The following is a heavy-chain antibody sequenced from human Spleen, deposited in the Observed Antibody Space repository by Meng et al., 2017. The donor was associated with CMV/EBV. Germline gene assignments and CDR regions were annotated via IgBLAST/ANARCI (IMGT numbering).Heavy chain of an antibody. CDR1: GFTFRGHG. CDR2: IDTAGNCT. V-gene: IGHV3-74*03. CDR3: ARATPTTIFGVVRGGNRNLDYYYGMDV. J-gene: IGHJ6*02. D-gene: IGHD3-3*01. Sequence: GGSLRLSCAASGFTFRGHGIHWVRQAPGKGLMCVSHIDTAGNCTTYVNSVMGRFTISGDNSKNTLYLQMNSLRAEDTAVYYCARATPTTIFGVVRGGNRNLDYYYGMDVWGQGTTVTVSS.